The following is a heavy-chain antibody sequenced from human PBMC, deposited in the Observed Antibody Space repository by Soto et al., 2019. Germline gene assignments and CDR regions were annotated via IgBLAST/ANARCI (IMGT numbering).Heavy chain of an antibody. CDR2: ISGSGGST. D-gene: IGHD6-19*01. CDR3: EKFVISGWSPAGSLTDWYVDL. CDR1: GFTFSSYA. Sequence: EVQLLESGGGLVQPGGSLRLSCAASGFTFSSYAMSWVRQAPGKGLEWVSAISGSGGSTYYADSVKGRFTISRDNSKNTLYLQMNSLRAEDTAVYYCEKFVISGWSPAGSLTDWYVDLWGSGTLVTVSP. V-gene: IGHV3-23*01. J-gene: IGHJ2*01.